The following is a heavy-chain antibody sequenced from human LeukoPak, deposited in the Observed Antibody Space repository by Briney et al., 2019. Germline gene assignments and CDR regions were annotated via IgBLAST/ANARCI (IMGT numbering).Heavy chain of an antibody. D-gene: IGHD3-3*01. CDR3: ARAITIFGVVPRDAFDI. CDR2: INPNSGGT. CDR1: GYTFTGYY. V-gene: IGHV1-2*02. Sequence: ASVKVSCKASGYTFTGYYMHWVRQAPGQGLEWMGWINPNSGGTNYAQKFQGRVTMTRDTSISTAYMELSRLRSDDTAVYYCARAITIFGVVPRDAFDIWGQGTMVTVSS. J-gene: IGHJ3*02.